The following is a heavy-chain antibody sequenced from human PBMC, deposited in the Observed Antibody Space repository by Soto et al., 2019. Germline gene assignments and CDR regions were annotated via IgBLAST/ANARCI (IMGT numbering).Heavy chain of an antibody. CDR2: INHSGST. D-gene: IGHD3-22*01. CDR1: GWSFSGYY. CDR3: ARCRIQYYDRSGYSH. Sequence: QVQVQQWGAGLLKHSETLSLTCAVYGWSFSGYYWSWIRQPPGKGLEWIGEINHSGSTNYHPSLKSRVTRSVYTSKNQVSLNLSSVTAADTAVYYCARCRIQYYDRSGYSHGGQGTLVIVSS. J-gene: IGHJ4*02. V-gene: IGHV4-34*01.